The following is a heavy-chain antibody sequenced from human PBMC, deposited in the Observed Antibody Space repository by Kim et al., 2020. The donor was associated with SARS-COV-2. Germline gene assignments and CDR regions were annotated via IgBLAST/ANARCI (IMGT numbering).Heavy chain of an antibody. CDR2: IYYSGST. CDR3: ARIYDILTGYYTTFDY. Sequence: SETLSLTCTVSGGSISSSSYYWGWIRQPPGKGLEWIGSIYYSGSTYYNPSLKSRVTISVDTSKNQFSLKLSSVTAADTAVYYCARIYDILTGYYTTFDYWGQGTLVTVSS. CDR1: GGSISSSSYY. J-gene: IGHJ4*02. V-gene: IGHV4-39*01. D-gene: IGHD3-9*01.